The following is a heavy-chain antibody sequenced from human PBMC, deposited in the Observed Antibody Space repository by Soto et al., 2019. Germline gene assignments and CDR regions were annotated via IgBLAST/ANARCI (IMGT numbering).Heavy chain of an antibody. CDR3: ARHNPPPYCSGGIYSSGMGAFDV. D-gene: IGHD2-15*01. CDR1: DGSISSSIYY. V-gene: IGHV4-39*01. CDR2: VYYSGIT. Sequence: QLQLQESGPGLVKPSETLSLTCTVSDGSISSSIYYWAWIRQPPGEGLEWIATVYYSGITYYNPSLKSRVSISIDTSKNQFSLGLRSVTAADTAVYFCARHNPPPYCSGGIYSSGMGAFDVWGQGTMLSVSS. J-gene: IGHJ3*01.